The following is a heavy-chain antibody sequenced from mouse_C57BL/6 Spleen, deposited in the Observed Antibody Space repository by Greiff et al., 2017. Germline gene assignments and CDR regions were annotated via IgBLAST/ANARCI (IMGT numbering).Heavy chain of an antibody. Sequence: QVQLQQPGAELVMPGASVKLSCKASGYTFTSYWMHWVKQRPGQGLDWIGEIDPSDSYTNYNQKFKGKSTLTVDKSSSTAYMQLSSLTSEDSAVYYCARRITSLGFDYWGQGTTLTVSS. D-gene: IGHD1-1*01. J-gene: IGHJ2*01. CDR3: ARRITSLGFDY. V-gene: IGHV1-69*01. CDR1: GYTFTSYW. CDR2: IDPSDSYT.